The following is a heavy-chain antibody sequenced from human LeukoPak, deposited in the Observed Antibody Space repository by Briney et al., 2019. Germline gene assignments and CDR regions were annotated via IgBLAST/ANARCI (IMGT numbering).Heavy chain of an antibody. CDR1: GVSIISDNKW. CDR3: ASVSTGRYNDYGDDYFDY. J-gene: IGHJ4*02. Sequence: SETLSLTCTVSGVSIISDNKWWSWVRQPPGKGLKWIGEVHYSGSTNYNPSLKSRVTISIDTSKNQFSLKLSSVTAADTAVYYCASVSTGRYNDYGDDYFDYWGQGTLVTVSS. V-gene: IGHV4-61*01. CDR2: VHYSGST. D-gene: IGHD4-17*01.